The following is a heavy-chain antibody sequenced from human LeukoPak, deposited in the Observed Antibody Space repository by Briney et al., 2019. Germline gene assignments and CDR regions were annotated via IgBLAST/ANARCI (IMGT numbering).Heavy chain of an antibody. Sequence: SVKVSCKASGGTFSSYAISWVRQAPGQGLEWMGGIIPIFGTANYAQKFQGRVTITADESTSTAYMELGSLRSEDTAVYYCARATHYFLGPVHWFDPWGQGTLVTVSS. D-gene: IGHD2/OR15-2a*01. CDR3: ARATHYFLGPVHWFDP. J-gene: IGHJ5*02. CDR2: IIPIFGTA. CDR1: GGTFSSYA. V-gene: IGHV1-69*13.